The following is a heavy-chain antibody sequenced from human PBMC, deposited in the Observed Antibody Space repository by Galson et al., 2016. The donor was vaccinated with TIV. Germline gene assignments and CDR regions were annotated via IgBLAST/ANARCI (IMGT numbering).Heavy chain of an antibody. V-gene: IGHV3-30*02. CDR1: GFTFSNSV. Sequence: SLRLSCAASGFTFSNSVMHWVRQAPGKGLEWVAFIWFDGTTKKYADAVKGRFTLSRDTSKNTLYLQMNSLRSEDTAMYFCAKGTPSEYYSGLDVWGQGNTVTVSS. CDR3: AKGTPSEYYSGLDV. J-gene: IGHJ6*02. D-gene: IGHD2/OR15-2a*01. CDR2: IWFDGTTK.